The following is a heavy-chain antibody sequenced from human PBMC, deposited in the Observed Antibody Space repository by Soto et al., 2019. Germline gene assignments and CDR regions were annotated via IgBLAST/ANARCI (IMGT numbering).Heavy chain of an antibody. CDR1: GFSFSNAGLA. J-gene: IGHJ5*02. Sequence: QVTVKESGPVLVKPTETLTLTCTVSGFSFSNAGLAVSWIRQPPGKALEWLAHIFSNDEKSYSTSLKSRLTISKDTSKSQVVLIMTNMDPVDTATYYCASTYSASWYWFDPWGQGTLVTVSS. V-gene: IGHV2-26*04. CDR2: IFSNDEK. CDR3: ASTYSASWYWFDP. D-gene: IGHD6-13*01.